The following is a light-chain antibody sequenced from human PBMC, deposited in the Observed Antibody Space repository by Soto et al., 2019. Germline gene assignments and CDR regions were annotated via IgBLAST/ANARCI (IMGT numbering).Light chain of an antibody. J-gene: IGKJ3*01. CDR3: QQYNNWPPGAT. CDR2: YTS. Sequence: DIVMTQSPATLSLSPGDRATLSCWASLPVSTNLAWYQQKPGQAPRLLIYYTSTRATGIPARFSGSGSAKEFTLTISSLQPEDSAVYSCQQYNNWPPGATFGPGTKV. V-gene: IGKV3-15*01. CDR1: LPVSTN.